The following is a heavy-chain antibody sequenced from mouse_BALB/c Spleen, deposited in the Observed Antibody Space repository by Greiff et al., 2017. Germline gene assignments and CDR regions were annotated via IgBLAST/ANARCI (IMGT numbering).Heavy chain of an antibody. D-gene: IGHD2-1*01. CDR3: ARRNYYFDY. J-gene: IGHJ2*01. CDR2: LSSGGSYT. CDR1: GFTFSSYA. V-gene: IGHV5-9-3*01. Sequence: EVQVVESGGGLVKPGGSLKLSCAASGFTFSSYAMSWVRQTPEKRLEWVATLSSGGSYTYYPDSVKGRFTISRDNAKNTLYLQMSSLRSEDTAMYYCARRNYYFDYWGQGTTLTVSS.